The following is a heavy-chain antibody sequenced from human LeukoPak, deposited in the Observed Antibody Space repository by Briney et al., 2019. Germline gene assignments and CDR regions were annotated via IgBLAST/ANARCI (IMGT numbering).Heavy chain of an antibody. Sequence: GGSLRLSCAASGFIVSNNYMNWVRQAPGKGLEWVANIKHDGSEKYYVDSVKGRFTISRDNAKNSLFLQMNSLRAEDTAVYYCTRDSQGSGMYSVVYWGQGTLVTVSS. CDR3: TRDSQGSGMYSVVY. V-gene: IGHV3-7*05. CDR1: GFIVSNNY. CDR2: IKHDGSEK. D-gene: IGHD3-10*01. J-gene: IGHJ4*02.